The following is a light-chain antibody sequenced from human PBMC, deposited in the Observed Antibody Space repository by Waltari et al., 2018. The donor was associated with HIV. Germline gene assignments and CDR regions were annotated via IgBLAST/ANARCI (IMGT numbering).Light chain of an antibody. CDR3: AAWDDSLPGYV. J-gene: IGLJ1*01. Sequence: QSVLTQPPSTSGTPGQRVTISCSGTDSNIGTNSVNWYQPLPGTAPKVLSYRNDQRPSGVPDRLSASKSGTSASLAISGLRSEDEADYYCAAWDDSLPGYVFGSGTKVTVL. CDR2: RND. V-gene: IGLV1-44*01. CDR1: DSNIGTNS.